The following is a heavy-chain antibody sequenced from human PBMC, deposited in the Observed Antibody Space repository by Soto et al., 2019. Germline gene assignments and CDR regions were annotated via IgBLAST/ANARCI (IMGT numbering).Heavy chain of an antibody. CDR3: AGHISGYDPYFDY. V-gene: IGHV3-66*04. J-gene: IGHJ4*02. Sequence: EVQLVESGGGLVQPGGSLRLSCVASGLTLTTNYMSWVRQAPGKGLEWLSSIYRGGSTYYADAVQGRFTISRHNPENTLYLQLNCLSAEDTAVYYCAGHISGYDPYFDYWGQGPLVTVSS. CDR2: IYRGGST. D-gene: IGHD5-12*01. CDR1: GLTLTTNY.